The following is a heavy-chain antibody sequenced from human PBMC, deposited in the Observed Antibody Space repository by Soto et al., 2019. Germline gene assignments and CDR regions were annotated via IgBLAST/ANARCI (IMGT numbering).Heavy chain of an antibody. J-gene: IGHJ3*02. Sequence: EVQLVESGGGLVQPGGSLRLSCAASGFTFSSYDMHWVRQATGKGLEWVSAIGTAGDTYYPGSVKGRFTISRENAKNSLYLQMNSLRAGDTAVYYCARVPSSGWYAFDIGGQGTMVTVSS. CDR3: ARVPSSGWYAFDI. D-gene: IGHD6-19*01. CDR2: IGTAGDT. V-gene: IGHV3-13*04. CDR1: GFTFSSYD.